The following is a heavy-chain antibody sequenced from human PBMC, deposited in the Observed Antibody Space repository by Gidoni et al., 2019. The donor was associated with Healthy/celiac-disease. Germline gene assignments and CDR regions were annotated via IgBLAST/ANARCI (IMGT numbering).Heavy chain of an antibody. V-gene: IGHV2-5*02. CDR3: ATRGPPYGDQRGNWFDP. CDR1: GFSLSTSGVG. D-gene: IGHD4-17*01. CDR2: IYWDDDK. Sequence: QITLKESGPTLVTPTQTLTLTCTFSGFSLSTSGVGVGWIRQPPGKALEWLALIYWDDDKSYSPSLKSRLTSTKDTSKNQVVLTMTNMDPVDTATYYCATRGPPYGDQRGNWFDPWGQGTLVTVSS. J-gene: IGHJ5*02.